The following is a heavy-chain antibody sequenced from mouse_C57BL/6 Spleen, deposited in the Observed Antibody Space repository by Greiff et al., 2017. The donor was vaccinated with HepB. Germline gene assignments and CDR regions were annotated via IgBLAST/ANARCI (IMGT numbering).Heavy chain of an antibody. CDR3: ARPDYGSPFAY. D-gene: IGHD1-1*01. CDR2: ISSGSSTI. CDR1: GFTFSDYG. J-gene: IGHJ3*01. Sequence: EVKVEESGGGLVKPGGSLKLSCAASGFTFSDYGMHWVRQAPEKGLEWVAYISSGSSTIYYADTVKGRFTISRDNAKNTLFLQMTSLRSEDTAMYYCARPDYGSPFAYWGQGTLVTVSA. V-gene: IGHV5-17*01.